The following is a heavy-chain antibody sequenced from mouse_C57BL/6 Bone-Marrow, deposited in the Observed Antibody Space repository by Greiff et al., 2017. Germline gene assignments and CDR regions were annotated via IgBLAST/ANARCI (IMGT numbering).Heavy chain of an antibody. CDR3: TSDGYYDYAMDY. D-gene: IGHD2-3*01. Sequence: VQLQESGAELVRPGASVTLSCKASGYTFTDYEMHWVKQPPVHGLEWLGAIDPETGGTAYNQKFKGKAILTADNSSSTAYMELRSLTSEDSAVYYCTSDGYYDYAMDYWGQGTSVTVSS. J-gene: IGHJ4*01. CDR1: GYTFTDYE. CDR2: IDPETGGT. V-gene: IGHV1-15*01.